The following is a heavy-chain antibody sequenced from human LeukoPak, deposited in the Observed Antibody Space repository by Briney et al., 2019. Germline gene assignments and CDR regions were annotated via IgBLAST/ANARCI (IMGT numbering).Heavy chain of an antibody. V-gene: IGHV1-24*01. CDR2: FDPEDGET. D-gene: IGHD1-1*01. Sequence: ASVEVSCKVSGYTLTELSMHWVRQAPGKGLEWMGGFDPEDGETIYAQKFQGRVTMTEDTSTDTAYMELSSLRSEDTAVYYCATEDLTTGTTDYWGQGTLVTVSS. J-gene: IGHJ4*02. CDR1: GYTLTELS. CDR3: ATEDLTTGTTDY.